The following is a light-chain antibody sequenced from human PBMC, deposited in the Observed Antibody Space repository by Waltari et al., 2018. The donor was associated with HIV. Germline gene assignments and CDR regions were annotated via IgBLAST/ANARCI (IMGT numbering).Light chain of an antibody. J-gene: IGLJ3*02. CDR1: TSNIVTEA. CDR2: RKY. V-gene: IGLV1-47*01. Sequence: QSVLTQPPSVSGTPGQPVSISCSGSTSNIVTEALYWYQQLPGTAPKLITSRKYKRPSRESDRFSCSKYCDSASLVISGLRSEDDAHYYCVSYYSRLDERLFCGGTTLTVL. CDR3: VSYYSRLDERL.